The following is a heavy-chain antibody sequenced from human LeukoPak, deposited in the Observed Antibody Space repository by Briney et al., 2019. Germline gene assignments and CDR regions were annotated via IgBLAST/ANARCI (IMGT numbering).Heavy chain of an antibody. CDR3: AGGSLEWLLSEDPFDY. CDR1: GFTFSSYG. Sequence: PGGSLRLSCAASGFTFSSYGMHWVRQAPGKGLEWVAFIRYDGSNKYYADSVKGRFTISRDNSKNTLYLQMNSLRAEDTAVYYCAGGSLEWLLSEDPFDYWGQGTLVTVSS. V-gene: IGHV3-30*02. J-gene: IGHJ4*02. CDR2: IRYDGSNK. D-gene: IGHD3-3*01.